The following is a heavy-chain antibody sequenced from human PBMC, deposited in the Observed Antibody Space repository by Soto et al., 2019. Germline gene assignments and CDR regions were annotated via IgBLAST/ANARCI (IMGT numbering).Heavy chain of an antibody. J-gene: IGHJ4*02. CDR2: IHHAGNT. D-gene: IGHD6-19*01. CDR3: ASSISVPAFEY. CDR1: GISISTNNW. Sequence: QVQLQESGPGLVKPSGTLSLTCAVSGISISTNNWWSWVRQPPGKGLEWIGEIHHAGNTNYNPSLKSRVTVSVDKSKNQFPLRVTSVSAADTAVYYCASSISVPAFEYWGQGSLVTVST. V-gene: IGHV4-4*02.